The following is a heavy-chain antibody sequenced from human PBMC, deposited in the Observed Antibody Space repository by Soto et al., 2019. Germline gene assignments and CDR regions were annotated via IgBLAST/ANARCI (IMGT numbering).Heavy chain of an antibody. Sequence: EVQLVQSGGGLVQPGGSLRLSCAASGFTFSSYGMNWVRQAPGKGLEWVSYISSSSSTIYYADSVKGRFTISRDNAKNSLYLQMNRLRADDTAVYYCAKDYLDILTGYTYYYYMDVCGKGTTVTVSS. D-gene: IGHD3-9*01. J-gene: IGHJ6*03. CDR1: GFTFSSYG. CDR2: ISSSSSTI. CDR3: AKDYLDILTGYTYYYYMDV. V-gene: IGHV3-48*01.